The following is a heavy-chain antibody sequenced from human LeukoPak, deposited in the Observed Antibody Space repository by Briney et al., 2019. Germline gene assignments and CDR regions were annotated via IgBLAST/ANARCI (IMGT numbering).Heavy chain of an antibody. J-gene: IGHJ4*02. CDR3: VRENNGIDY. Sequence: QPGGSLRLSCAVSGFSISKYWMDWVRQAPGKGPVWVSHLNGDGRTTYADSVKGRFTISRDNAKNTLYLQMDSLRAEDTAVYYCVRENNGIDYWGLGTLVTVSS. V-gene: IGHV3-74*03. CDR1: GFSISKYW. CDR2: LNGDGRT. D-gene: IGHD1-14*01.